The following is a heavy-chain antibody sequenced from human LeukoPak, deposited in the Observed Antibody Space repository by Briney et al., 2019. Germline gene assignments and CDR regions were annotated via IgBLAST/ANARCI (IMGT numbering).Heavy chain of an antibody. CDR3: ARSYRLGAFDI. CDR1: GYSFTNYW. CDR2: IYPRDSDT. J-gene: IGHJ3*02. Sequence: GESLKISCKASGYSFTNYWTAWVRQMPGKGLEWMGIIYPRDSDTRYSPSFQGQVTVSADKSISTAYLQWSSLKASDTAMYYCARSYRLGAFDIWGQGTMVTVSS. V-gene: IGHV5-51*01. D-gene: IGHD6-19*01.